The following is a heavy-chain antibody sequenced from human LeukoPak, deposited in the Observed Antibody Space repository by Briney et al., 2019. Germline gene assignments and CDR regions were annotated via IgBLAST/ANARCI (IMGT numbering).Heavy chain of an antibody. CDR1: GGSISSSNW. Sequence: SGTLSLTCAVSGGSISSSNWWSWVRQPPGKGLEWIGEIYHSGSTNYNPSLKSRVTISVDKSKNQFSLKLSSVTAADTAVYYYARSNYYDSSGYYRLYNWFDPWGQGTLVTVSS. D-gene: IGHD3-22*01. CDR3: ARSNYYDSSGYYRLYNWFDP. J-gene: IGHJ5*02. CDR2: IYHSGST. V-gene: IGHV4-4*02.